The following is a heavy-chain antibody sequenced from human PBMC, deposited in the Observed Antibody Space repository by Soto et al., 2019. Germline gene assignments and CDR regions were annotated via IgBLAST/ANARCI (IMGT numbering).Heavy chain of an antibody. CDR3: ARHWFGSEMATMGLVY. V-gene: IGHV5-51*01. CDR1: GYSFTSYW. J-gene: IGHJ4*02. Sequence: PGESLKISCNGSGYSFTSYWIGWVRQMPGKGLEWMGIIYPGDSDTRYSPSFQGQVTISADKSISTAYLQWSSLKASDTAMYYCARHWFGSEMATMGLVYWGQGTVVTVSS. D-gene: IGHD3-10*01. CDR2: IYPGDSDT.